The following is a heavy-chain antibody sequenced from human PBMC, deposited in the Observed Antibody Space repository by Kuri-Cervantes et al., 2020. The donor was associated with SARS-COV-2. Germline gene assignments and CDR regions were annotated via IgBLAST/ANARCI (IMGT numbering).Heavy chain of an antibody. V-gene: IGHV4-59*01. CDR2: IYHSGST. D-gene: IGHD3-22*01. Sequence: SETLSLTCTVSDGSISNYYWSWIRQPPGKGLEWIGYIYHSGSTNYNPSLNSRVTILIDTSKNQFALRLSTVTAADTAVYYCARGGTYYYDRSGFDWFDPWGQGTLVTVSS. CDR3: ARGGTYYYDRSGFDWFDP. J-gene: IGHJ5*02. CDR1: DGSISNYY.